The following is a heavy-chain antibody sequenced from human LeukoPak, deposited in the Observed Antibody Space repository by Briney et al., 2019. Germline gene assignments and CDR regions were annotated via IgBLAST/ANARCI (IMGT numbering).Heavy chain of an antibody. Sequence: GSLRLSCAASGFTFNFYAMSWVRQAPGKGLEWVSGISGSGGGTYYADSVKGRFTISRDSSRNTLYLQMNSLRAEDTAVYYCAKDVAATAEFYFDSWGQGTLVTVSS. J-gene: IGHJ4*02. CDR3: AKDVAATAEFYFDS. CDR1: GFTFNFYA. CDR2: ISGSGGGT. D-gene: IGHD1-26*01. V-gene: IGHV3-23*01.